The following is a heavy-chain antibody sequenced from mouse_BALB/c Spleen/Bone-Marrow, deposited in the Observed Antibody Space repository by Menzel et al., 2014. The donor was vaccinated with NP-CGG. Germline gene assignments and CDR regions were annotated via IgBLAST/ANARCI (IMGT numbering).Heavy chain of an antibody. CDR3: ARSGSSSGYFDY. Sequence: DVMLVESGGGLVQPGGSRNLSCAASGFTFSSFGMHWVRQAPEKGLEWVAYISSGSSTIYYADTVMGRFTISRDNPKNTLFLQMTSLRSEDTAMYYCARSGSSSGYFDYWGQGTTLTVSS. CDR2: ISSGSSTI. J-gene: IGHJ2*01. CDR1: GFTFSSFG. V-gene: IGHV5-17*02. D-gene: IGHD1-1*01.